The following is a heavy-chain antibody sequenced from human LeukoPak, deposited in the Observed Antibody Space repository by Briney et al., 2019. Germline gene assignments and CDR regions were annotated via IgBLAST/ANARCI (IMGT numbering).Heavy chain of an antibody. D-gene: IGHD3-22*01. CDR3: AREDTSGYYLRYFQY. CDR1: GGSFSGYY. J-gene: IGHJ1*01. V-gene: IGHV4-34*01. Sequence: SPETLSLTCAVYGGSFSGYYWSWIRQPPGKGLEWIGEINHSGSTNYNPSLKSRVTMSIDTSKNQFSLKLSSVTAADTAVYYCAREDTSGYYLRYFQYWGQGTLVTVSS. CDR2: INHSGST.